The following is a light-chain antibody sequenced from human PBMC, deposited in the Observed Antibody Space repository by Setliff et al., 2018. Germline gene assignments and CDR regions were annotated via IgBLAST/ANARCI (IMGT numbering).Light chain of an antibody. J-gene: IGLJ1*01. Sequence: QSALAQPASVSGSPGQSITISCTGISSDIHGFSYVSWYQQHPDKAPKLLIYDVTYRPSGVSDRFSASMSGNTASLTISGLQAEDEGDYYCSSYTARRAVFGPGTRSPS. CDR1: SSDIHGFSY. V-gene: IGLV2-14*03. CDR2: DVT. CDR3: SSYTARRAV.